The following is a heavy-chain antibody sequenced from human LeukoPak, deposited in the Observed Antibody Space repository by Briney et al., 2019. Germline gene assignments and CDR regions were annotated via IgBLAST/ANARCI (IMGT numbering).Heavy chain of an antibody. CDR1: GGSITSSSYS. Sequence: AETLSLTCTVSGGSITSSSYSWGWIRQPPGKGVKGLEWIGTIYYGGTTYYNPSLKSRVTISVDRSKNQFSLKLSSVTAADTAVYYCARTDGDDSSGYYSISLDYWGQGTLVTVSS. CDR3: ARTDGDDSSGYYSISLDY. J-gene: IGHJ4*02. CDR2: IYYGGTT. V-gene: IGHV4-39*07. D-gene: IGHD3-22*01.